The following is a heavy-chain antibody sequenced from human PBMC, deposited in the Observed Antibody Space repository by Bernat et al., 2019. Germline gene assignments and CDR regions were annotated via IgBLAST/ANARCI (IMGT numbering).Heavy chain of an antibody. J-gene: IGHJ6*03. CDR1: GYPISSGYY. CDR2: IFHSGPI. D-gene: IGHD3-10*01. CDR3: AVYYGSGNYYAHYYYYMDV. V-gene: IGHV4-38-2*01. Sequence: QVRLQESGPGLVKPSETLSLTCAVSGYPISSGYYWGWIRQPPGKGLEWIASIFHSGPIYYNPSLKSRVTISVDTSKNQFSPKLTSVTAADTAVYYCAVYYGSGNYYAHYYYYMDVWGKGTTVTVSS.